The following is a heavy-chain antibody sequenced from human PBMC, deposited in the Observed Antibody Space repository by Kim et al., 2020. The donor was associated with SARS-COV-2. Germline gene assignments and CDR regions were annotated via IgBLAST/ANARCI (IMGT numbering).Heavy chain of an antibody. V-gene: IGHV1-69*13. CDR2: IIPIFGTA. Sequence: SVKVSCKASGGTFSSYAISWVRQAPGQGLEWMGGIIPIFGTANYAQKFQGRVTITADESTSTAYMELSSLRSEDTAVYYCARVVGFCSGGSCSYYYGMDLGGERTSVPVSS. CDR3: ARVVGFCSGGSCSYYYGMDL. D-gene: IGHD2-15*01. CDR1: GGTFSSYA. J-gene: IGHJ6*04.